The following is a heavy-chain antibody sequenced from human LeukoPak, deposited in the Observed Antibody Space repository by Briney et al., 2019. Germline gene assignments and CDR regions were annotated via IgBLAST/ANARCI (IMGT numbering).Heavy chain of an antibody. CDR2: IYSGGST. Sequence: GGSLRLSCAASGFTVSSNYMSWVRQAPGKGLEWVSVIYSGGSTYYADSVKGRFTISRDNSKNTLYLQMNSLRAEDTAVYYCAKSPEYSSGWYYFDYWGQGTLVTVSS. CDR3: AKSPEYSSGWYYFDY. CDR1: GFTVSSNY. V-gene: IGHV3-66*01. D-gene: IGHD6-19*01. J-gene: IGHJ4*02.